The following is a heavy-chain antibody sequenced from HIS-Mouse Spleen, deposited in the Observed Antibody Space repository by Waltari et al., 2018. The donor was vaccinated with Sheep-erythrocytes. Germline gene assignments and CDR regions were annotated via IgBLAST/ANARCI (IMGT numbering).Heavy chain of an antibody. J-gene: IGHJ5*02. D-gene: IGHD6-6*01. V-gene: IGHV4-34*01. CDR3: ARALSIAARPNWFDP. Sequence: QVQLQQWGAGLLKPSETLSLTCAVYGGSFRGYYWSWLRQPPGKGLEWIGEINHSGSTNYNPSLKSRVTISVDTSKNQFSLKLSSVTAADTAVYYCARALSIAARPNWFDPWGQGTLVTVSS. CDR1: GGSFRGYY. CDR2: INHSGST.